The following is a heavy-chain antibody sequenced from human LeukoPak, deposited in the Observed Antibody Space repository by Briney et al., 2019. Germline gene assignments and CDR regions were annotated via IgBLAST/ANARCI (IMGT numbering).Heavy chain of an antibody. CDR2: IIPIFGTA. D-gene: IGHD5-18*01. CDR3: ARDLGDTAIGYPDY. Sequence: GASVKVSCKASGGTFSSYAISWVRQAPGQGLEWMGGIIPIFGTANYAQKFQGRVTITADESTSTAYMELSSLRSEDTAVYYCARDLGDTAIGYPDYWGQGTLVTVSS. J-gene: IGHJ4*02. CDR1: GGTFSSYA. V-gene: IGHV1-69*01.